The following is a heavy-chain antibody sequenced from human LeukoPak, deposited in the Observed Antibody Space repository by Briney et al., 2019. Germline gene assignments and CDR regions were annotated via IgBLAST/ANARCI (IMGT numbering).Heavy chain of an antibody. Sequence: SETLSLTCTVSGGSISSYYWSWIRQPPGKGLEWIGYIYYSGSTNYNPSLKSRVTISVDTSKNQFSLKLSSVTAADTAVYYCARDRAAGPGPVGYWGQGTLVTVSS. CDR1: GGSISSYY. J-gene: IGHJ4*02. CDR3: ARDRAAGPGPVGY. V-gene: IGHV4-59*12. CDR2: IYYSGST. D-gene: IGHD6-13*01.